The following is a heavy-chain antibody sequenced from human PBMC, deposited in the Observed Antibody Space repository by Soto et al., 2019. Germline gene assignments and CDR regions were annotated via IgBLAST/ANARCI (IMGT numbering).Heavy chain of an antibody. Sequence: SETLSLTCTVSGGSISSGGYYWSWIRQHPGKGLEWIGYIYYSGSTYYNPSLKSRVTISVDTSKNQFSLKLSSVTAADTAVYYCARAGAGTTYLADYWGQGTLVTVSS. CDR2: IYYSGST. D-gene: IGHD6-13*01. CDR1: GGSISSGGYY. V-gene: IGHV4-31*03. J-gene: IGHJ4*02. CDR3: ARAGAGTTYLADY.